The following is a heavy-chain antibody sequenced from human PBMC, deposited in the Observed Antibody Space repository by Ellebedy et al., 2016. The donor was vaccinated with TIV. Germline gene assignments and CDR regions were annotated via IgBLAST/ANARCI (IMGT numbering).Heavy chain of an antibody. D-gene: IGHD3-10*01. CDR3: VRDERMRGGDLGYFDF. Sequence: ASVKVSCKASGYTFTGYYMHWVRQAPGQGLEWMGWISAYSDGNTNPAQKFQGRITMTTDTSTNTAYMDLRSLRSDDTAMYYCVRDERMRGGDLGYFDFWGQGILVTVSS. J-gene: IGHJ4*02. CDR2: ISAYSDGNT. V-gene: IGHV1-18*04. CDR1: GYTFTGYY.